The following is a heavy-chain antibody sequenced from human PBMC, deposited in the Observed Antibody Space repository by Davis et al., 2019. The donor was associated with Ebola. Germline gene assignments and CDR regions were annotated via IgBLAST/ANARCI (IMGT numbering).Heavy chain of an antibody. CDR1: GGSFSGYY. CDR3: ARGPKWLRGSYYYYYGMDV. Sequence: MPSETLSLTCAVYGGSFSGYYWSWIRQPPGKGLEWIGEINHSGSTNYNPSLKSRVTIPVDTSKNQFSLKLSSVTAADTAVYYCARGPKWLRGSYYYYYGMDVWGQGTTVTVSS. CDR2: INHSGST. J-gene: IGHJ6*02. V-gene: IGHV4-34*01. D-gene: IGHD5-12*01.